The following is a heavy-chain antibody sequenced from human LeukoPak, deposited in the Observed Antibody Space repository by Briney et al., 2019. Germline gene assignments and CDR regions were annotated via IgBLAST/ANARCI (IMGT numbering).Heavy chain of an antibody. CDR3: AADRAGSYLRPVY. J-gene: IGHJ4*02. CDR2: IVVGSGNT. V-gene: IGHV1-58*01. CDR1: GFTFTSSV. D-gene: IGHD3-10*01. Sequence: GTSVKVSCKASGFTFTSSVVQWVRQARGQRLEWIGWIVVGSGNTNYAQKFQERVTITRDMSTSTAYMELSSLRFEDTAVYYCAADRAGSYLRPVYWGQGTPVTVSS.